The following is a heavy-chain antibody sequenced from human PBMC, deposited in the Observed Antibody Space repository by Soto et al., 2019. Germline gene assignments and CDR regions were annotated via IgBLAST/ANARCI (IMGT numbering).Heavy chain of an antibody. V-gene: IGHV3-23*01. CDR1: GFTFSSYA. CDR2: ISGSGGST. D-gene: IGHD6-13*01. J-gene: IGHJ4*02. CDR3: SGEGWRTSRYSSSWATPHAFDY. Sequence: GGSLRLSCAASGFTFSSYAMSWVRQAPGKGLEWVSAISGSGGSTYYADSVKGRFTISRDNSKNTLYLQMNSLRAEDTAVYYYSGEGWRTSRYSSSWATPHAFDYWGQGTLVTVSS.